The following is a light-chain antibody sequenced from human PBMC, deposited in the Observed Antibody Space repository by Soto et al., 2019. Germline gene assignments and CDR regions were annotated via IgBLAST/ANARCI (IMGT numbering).Light chain of an antibody. CDR3: QQYNSYSWT. V-gene: IGKV1-5*03. J-gene: IGKJ1*01. CDR2: KAS. CDR1: QSISSW. Sequence: DIQMTQSPSTLSASVGDRVTITCRASQSISSWLAWYQQKPGKAPKLLIYKASTLESGVPSRFSGGGSGTEFILTISSLQPDDFATYYCQQYNSYSWTFGRGTKVEIK.